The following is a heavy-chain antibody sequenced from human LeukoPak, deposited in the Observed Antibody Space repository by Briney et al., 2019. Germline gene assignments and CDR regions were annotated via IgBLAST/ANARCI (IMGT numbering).Heavy chain of an antibody. V-gene: IGHV1-18*01. CDR1: GYTFTSYG. D-gene: IGHD3-22*01. CDR2: ISAYNGNA. Sequence: GASVKVSCKASGYTFTSYGISWVRQAPGQGLEWMGWISAYNGNANYAQKLQGRVTMTTDTSTSTAYMELRSLRSDDTAVYYCARTGHVTMIVQGTEDYWGQGTLVTVSS. CDR3: ARTGHVTMIVQGTEDY. J-gene: IGHJ4*02.